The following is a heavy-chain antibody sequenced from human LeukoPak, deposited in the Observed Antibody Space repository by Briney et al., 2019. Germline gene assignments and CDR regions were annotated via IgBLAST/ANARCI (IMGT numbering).Heavy chain of an antibody. CDR3: ARDLKGHDFRSGYYPD. Sequence: SETLSLTCAVYGGSFSGYYWSWIRQPPGKGLEWIGEINHSGSTNYNPSLKSRVTISVDTSKNQFSLKLSSVTAADTAVYYCARDLKGHDFRSGYYPDWGQGTLVTVSS. J-gene: IGHJ4*02. CDR1: GGSFSGYY. D-gene: IGHD3-3*01. CDR2: INHSGST. V-gene: IGHV4-34*01.